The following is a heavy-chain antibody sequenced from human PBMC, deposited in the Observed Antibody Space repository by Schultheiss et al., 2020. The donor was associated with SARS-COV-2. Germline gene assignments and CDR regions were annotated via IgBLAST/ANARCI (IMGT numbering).Heavy chain of an antibody. D-gene: IGHD5-18*01. Sequence: SETLSLTCAVYGGSFSGYYWSWIRQPPGKGLEWIGEINHSGSTNYNPSLKSRITTSVDTSKNKFSLKLRSVTAADTAVYYCARMGYTEGWFDPWGQGTLVTVSS. CDR3: ARMGYTEGWFDP. CDR2: INHSGST. V-gene: IGHV4-34*01. CDR1: GGSFSGYY. J-gene: IGHJ5*02.